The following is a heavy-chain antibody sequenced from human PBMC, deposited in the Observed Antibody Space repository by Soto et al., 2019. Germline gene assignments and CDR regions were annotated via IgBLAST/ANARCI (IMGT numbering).Heavy chain of an antibody. CDR2: IIPIFGTA. J-gene: IGHJ4*02. CDR3: ARVEPGMSGYCSGGSCYYFDY. V-gene: IGHV1-69*13. CDR1: GGTFSIYA. D-gene: IGHD2-15*01. Sequence: SVKVSCKASGGTFSIYAISWVLQSPLQGLDWMGGIIPIFGTANYAQKFQGRVTITADESTSTAYMELSSLRSEDTAVYYCARVEPGMSGYCSGGSCYYFDYWGQGTLVTVSS.